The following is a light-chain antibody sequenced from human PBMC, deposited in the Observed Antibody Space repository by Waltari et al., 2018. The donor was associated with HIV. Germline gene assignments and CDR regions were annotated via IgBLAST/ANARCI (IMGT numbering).Light chain of an antibody. Sequence: QSALTQPPSASGSPGQSATISCTGASRDLGVYNSVTWYQQRPGKAPKVIISEVSKRSAGVPNRFSGSTSGNTASLTVSGLQADDEAEYFCSFYGGSNILVFGGGTKLTVL. V-gene: IGLV2-8*01. CDR1: SRDLGVYNS. J-gene: IGLJ2*01. CDR3: SFYGGSNILV. CDR2: EVS.